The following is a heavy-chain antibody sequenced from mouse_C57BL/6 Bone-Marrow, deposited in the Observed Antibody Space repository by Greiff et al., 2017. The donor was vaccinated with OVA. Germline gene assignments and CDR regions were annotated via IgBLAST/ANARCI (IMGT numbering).Heavy chain of an antibody. CDR2: IYPRSGNT. D-gene: IGHD1-1*01. CDR1: GYTFTSYG. Sequence: QVQLQQSGAELARPGASVKLSCTASGYTFTSYGISWVKQSTGQGLEWIGEIYPRSGNTYYNEKFKGKATLTADKSSSTAYMELRSLTSEDSAVYFCARRDYYYGSSYAMDYWGQGTSVTVSA. J-gene: IGHJ4*01. V-gene: IGHV1-81*01. CDR3: ARRDYYYGSSYAMDY.